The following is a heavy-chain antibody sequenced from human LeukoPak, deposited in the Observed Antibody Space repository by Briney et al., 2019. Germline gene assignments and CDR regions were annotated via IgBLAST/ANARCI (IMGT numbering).Heavy chain of an antibody. CDR3: ARDPSWFGELANDY. J-gene: IGHJ4*02. V-gene: IGHV3-30-3*01. CDR1: GFTFSSYA. Sequence: GRSLRLSCAASGFTFSSYAMHWVRQAPGKGLEWVAVISYDGSNKYYADSVKGRFTISRDNSKNTLYLQMNSLRAEDTAVYYCARDPSWFGELANDYWGQGTLVTVSS. D-gene: IGHD3-10*01. CDR2: ISYDGSNK.